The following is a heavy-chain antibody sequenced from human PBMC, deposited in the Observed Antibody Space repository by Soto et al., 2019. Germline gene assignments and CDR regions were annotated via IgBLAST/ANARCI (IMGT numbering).Heavy chain of an antibody. V-gene: IGHV1-3*01. CDR3: ARSALLYFGESKPFDY. D-gene: IGHD3-10*01. CDR1: GYIFTNYA. CDR2: INAGNGNS. J-gene: IGHJ4*02. Sequence: GASVKVSCKASGYIFTNYAMHWVRQAPGQRLEWMGWINAGNGNSKYSQKFQGRLTLTGDTSASTAYMELSSLRSEDAAVYFCARSALLYFGESKPFDYWGRGTLVTVSS.